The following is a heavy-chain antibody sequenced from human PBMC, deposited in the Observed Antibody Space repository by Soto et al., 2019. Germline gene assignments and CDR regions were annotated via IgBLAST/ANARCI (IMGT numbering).Heavy chain of an antibody. D-gene: IGHD3-10*01. CDR2: ISGSGGRT. CDR1: GFTFSTYA. CDR3: AKAGDYHGSESYFPLDY. Sequence: EVQLLESGGVLVQPGGSLRLSCAASGFTFSTYAMTWVRQAPGKGLEWVSSISGSGGRTYYVDSVKGRITISRENSKNTLYLQTNSLRAEDTAVYYCAKAGDYHGSESYFPLDYWGQGTLVPVSS. V-gene: IGHV3-23*01. J-gene: IGHJ4*02.